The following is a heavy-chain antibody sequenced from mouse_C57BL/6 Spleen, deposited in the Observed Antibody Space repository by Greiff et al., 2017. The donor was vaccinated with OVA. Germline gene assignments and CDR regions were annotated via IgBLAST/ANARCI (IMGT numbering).Heavy chain of an antibody. CDR1: GYSITSGYY. CDR2: ISYDGSN. J-gene: IGHJ1*03. Sequence: EVQVVESGPGLVKPSQSLSLTCSVTGYSITSGYYWNWIRQFPGNKLEWMGYISYDGSNNYNPSLKNRISITRDTSKNQFFLKLNSVTTEDTATYYCASYYGSSYRWYFDVWGTGTTVTVSS. D-gene: IGHD1-1*01. CDR3: ASYYGSSYRWYFDV. V-gene: IGHV3-6*01.